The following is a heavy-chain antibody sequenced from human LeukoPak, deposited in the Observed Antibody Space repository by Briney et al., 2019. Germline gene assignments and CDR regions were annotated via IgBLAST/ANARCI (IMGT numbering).Heavy chain of an antibody. V-gene: IGHV4-38-2*01. CDR3: ARLGELLPYNWFDP. CDR1: GYSISSGYY. D-gene: IGHD2-15*01. CDR2: IYHSGST. Sequence: SETLSLTCAVSGYSISSGYYWGWIRQTPGKGLEWIGSIYHSGSTYYNPSLKSRVTISVDTSRNQFSLKLSSVTAADTAVYYCARLGELLPYNWFDPWGQGTLVTVSS. J-gene: IGHJ5*02.